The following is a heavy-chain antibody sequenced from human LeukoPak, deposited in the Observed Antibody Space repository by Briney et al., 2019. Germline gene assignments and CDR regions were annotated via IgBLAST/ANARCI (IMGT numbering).Heavy chain of an antibody. J-gene: IGHJ4*02. Sequence: GGSLRLSCAASGFIFKTYEMNWVRQAPGKGLEWISYISSSGSTIYYADSVKGRFTISRDNAKNSLYLQMNSLRAEDTAVYYCVREGWTFDYWGQGTLVTVSS. CDR2: ISSSGSTI. V-gene: IGHV3-48*03. CDR3: VREGWTFDY. CDR1: GFIFKTYE. D-gene: IGHD6-19*01.